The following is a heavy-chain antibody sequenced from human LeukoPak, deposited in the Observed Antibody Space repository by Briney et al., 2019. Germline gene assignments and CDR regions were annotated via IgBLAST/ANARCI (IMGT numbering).Heavy chain of an antibody. CDR3: TTDLYPGGYGDYGGDY. CDR1: GFTFSNAW. Sequence: PGGSLRLSCAASGFTFSNAWMSWVRQAPGKGLEWVGRIKSKTDGGTTGYAAPVKGRFTISRDDSKNTLYLQMNSLKTEDTAVYYCTTDLYPGGYGDYGGDYWGQGTLVTVSS. J-gene: IGHJ4*02. D-gene: IGHD4-17*01. CDR2: IKSKTDGGTT. V-gene: IGHV3-15*01.